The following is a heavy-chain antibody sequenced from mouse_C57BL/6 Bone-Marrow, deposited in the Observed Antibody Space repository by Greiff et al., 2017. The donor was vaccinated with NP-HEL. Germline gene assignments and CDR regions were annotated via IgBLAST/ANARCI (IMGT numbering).Heavy chain of an antibody. V-gene: IGHV1-72*01. J-gene: IGHJ1*03. CDR1: GYTFTSYW. Sequence: QVQLQQPGADLVKPGASVKLSCKASGYTFTSYWMHWVKQRPGRGLEWIGRIDPNSGGTKFNEKFKTKATLTVDKPSSTAYMQLSSLTSEDSAVSYYARYCYGSRGWYFDDWGKGTTVTVSS. D-gene: IGHD1-1*01. CDR3: ARYCYGSRGWYFDD. CDR2: IDPNSGGT.